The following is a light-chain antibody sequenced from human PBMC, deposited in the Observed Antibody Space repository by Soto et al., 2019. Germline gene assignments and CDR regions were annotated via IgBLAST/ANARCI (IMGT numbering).Light chain of an antibody. CDR1: SSNLGAGYD. V-gene: IGLV1-40*01. Sequence: QPVLTQPPSVSGSPGQRVTLSCTGNSSNLGAGYDVHWYKQVPGAAPKLVIFGNRNRPSGVPERFSGSKSGTSASLAITGRQAEDEADYYCQAYDYSLTASVFGGGTKLTVL. CDR3: QAYDYSLTASV. CDR2: GNR. J-gene: IGLJ3*02.